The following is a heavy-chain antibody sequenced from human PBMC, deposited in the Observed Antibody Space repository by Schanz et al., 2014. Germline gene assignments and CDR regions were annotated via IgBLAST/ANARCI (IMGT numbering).Heavy chain of an antibody. CDR1: GGSFSGYY. D-gene: IGHD2-2*01. CDR3: ARLYCSTPGCYVSPNGFAKDY. J-gene: IGHJ4*02. CDR2: INQSGDT. Sequence: QVQLQQWGSGLLKPSETLSLTCAVSGGSFSGYYWSWIRQPPDTGLEWIGEINQSGDTNYNPSLKSRVTIPVDPSNNQFSLNLRSVPAADTAVYYCARLYCSTPGCYVSPNGFAKDYWGQGTLVTVSS. V-gene: IGHV4-34*01.